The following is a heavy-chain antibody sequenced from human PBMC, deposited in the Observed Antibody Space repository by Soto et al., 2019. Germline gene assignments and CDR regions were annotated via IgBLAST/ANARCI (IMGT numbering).Heavy chain of an antibody. Sequence: QVQLVLSGPAVKKAGASVKVSCKASGYTFINYAITWVRQAPGQGLEWVGWIGGYRGNANYAENLQGRVTMTIDTTTSTAYLELRSLISDDTAMYYCVRAPTGSPHLDYYYYVMDVWGQGTTVTVSS. J-gene: IGHJ6*02. CDR3: VRAPTGSPHLDYYYYVMDV. CDR2: IGGYRGNA. CDR1: GYTFINYA. V-gene: IGHV1-18*01. D-gene: IGHD3-10*01.